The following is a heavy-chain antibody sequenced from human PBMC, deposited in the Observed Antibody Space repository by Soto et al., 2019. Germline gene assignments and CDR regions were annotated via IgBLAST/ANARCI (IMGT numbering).Heavy chain of an antibody. CDR3: AKEPRSNGYFDL. CDR1: EFSFSTYA. J-gene: IGHJ2*01. V-gene: IGHV3-23*01. D-gene: IGHD3-16*01. CDR2: ISGSGGKT. Sequence: EVQLLESGGGLVQPGGSLRLSCAASEFSFSTYAMSWVRQAPGKGLGWVSAISGSGGKTYYADSVRGRFTISRDNSKNTLYLQMNSLRAEDTAVYYCAKEPRSNGYFDLWGRGTLVSVSS.